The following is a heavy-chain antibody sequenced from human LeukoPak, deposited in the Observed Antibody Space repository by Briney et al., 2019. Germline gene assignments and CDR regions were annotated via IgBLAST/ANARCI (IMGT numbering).Heavy chain of an antibody. CDR2: ISSNGGST. V-gene: IGHV3-64*01. CDR3: ARGVSSSRHTGFLEWLFPNDY. D-gene: IGHD3-3*01. CDR1: GFTFSSYA. Sequence: GGSLRLSCAASGFTFSSYAMHWVRQAPGKGLEYVSAISSNGGSTYYANSVKGRFTISRDNSKNTLYLQMGSLRAEDMAVYYCARGVSSSRHTGFLEWLFPNDYWGQGTLVTVSS. J-gene: IGHJ4*02.